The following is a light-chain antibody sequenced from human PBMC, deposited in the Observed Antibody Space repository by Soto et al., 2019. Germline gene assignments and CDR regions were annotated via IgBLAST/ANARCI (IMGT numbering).Light chain of an antibody. Sequence: DIQLTQSPSSLSAFVGDTVTITCRASQGISNYLAWYQQKPGKVPKLLIYAASTLQSGVPSRFSGSGSVTDFTLTISSLQPEDVATYYCQKYNSAPPFTFGPGTKVDIK. CDR1: QGISNY. CDR2: AAS. J-gene: IGKJ3*01. CDR3: QKYNSAPPFT. V-gene: IGKV1-27*01.